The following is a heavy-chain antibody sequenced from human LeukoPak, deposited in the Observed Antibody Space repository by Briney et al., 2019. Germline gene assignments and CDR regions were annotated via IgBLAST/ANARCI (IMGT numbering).Heavy chain of an antibody. CDR1: GGSLSSYY. Sequence: PSETLPLTCTVSGGSLSSYYWSWIRQPPGKGLEWIGFIDYSGSTNYSPSLKSRVTISVDTSKNNFSLKLSSVTAAETAVYYCARLQVGATFDLWGQGALVPVSS. V-gene: IGHV4-59*08. D-gene: IGHD1-26*01. CDR2: IDYSGST. CDR3: ARLQVGATFDL. J-gene: IGHJ5*02.